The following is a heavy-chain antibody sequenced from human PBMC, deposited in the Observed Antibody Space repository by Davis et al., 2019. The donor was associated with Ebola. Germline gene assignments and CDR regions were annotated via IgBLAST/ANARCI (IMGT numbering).Heavy chain of an antibody. CDR2: INLSGGST. D-gene: IGHD1-26*01. J-gene: IGHJ3*02. CDR1: GYTFTSYY. CDR3: ARTSIVGTTTTASDI. Sequence: AASVKVSCKASGYTFTSYYMHWVRQAPGQGLEWMGIINLSGGSTSYAQKFQGRVTMTTDTSTGTAYMELRSLRSNDTAVYFCARTSIVGTTTTASDIWGQGTKVTVSS. V-gene: IGHV1-46*01.